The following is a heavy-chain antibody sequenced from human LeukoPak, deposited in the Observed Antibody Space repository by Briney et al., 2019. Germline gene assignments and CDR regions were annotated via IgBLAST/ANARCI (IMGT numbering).Heavy chain of an antibody. D-gene: IGHD3-10*01. J-gene: IGHJ4*02. V-gene: IGHV1-18*01. CDR1: GYTFTGYG. Sequence: EASVKVSCKASGYTFTGYGISWVRQAPGQGLEWMGWISAYNGNTNYAQKLQGRVTMTTDTSTSTAYMELRSLRSDDTAVYYCARGSPYGSGSRPFDYWGQGTLVTVSS. CDR2: ISAYNGNT. CDR3: ARGSPYGSGSRPFDY.